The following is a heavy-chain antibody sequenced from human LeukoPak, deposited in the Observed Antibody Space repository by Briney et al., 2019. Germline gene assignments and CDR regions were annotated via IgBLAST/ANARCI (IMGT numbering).Heavy chain of an antibody. Sequence: PSETLSLTCTVSGGSISSYYWSWIRQPAGKRQEWIGRIYTSGSTNYNPSLKSRVTMSVDTSKNQFSLKLSSVTAADTAVYYCARVVSSGWSGDYFDYWGQGTLVTVSS. CDR3: ARVVSSGWSGDYFDY. CDR2: IYTSGST. CDR1: GGSISSYY. V-gene: IGHV4-4*07. J-gene: IGHJ4*02. D-gene: IGHD6-19*01.